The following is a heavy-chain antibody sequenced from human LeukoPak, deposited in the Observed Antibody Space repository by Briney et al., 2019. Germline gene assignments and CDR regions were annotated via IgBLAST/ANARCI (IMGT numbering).Heavy chain of an antibody. CDR3: AKEADGVYYYYMDV. V-gene: IGHV3-30*02. J-gene: IGHJ6*03. D-gene: IGHD3-10*01. Sequence: GGSLRLSCAASGFIFSNYGMHWVRQTPGKGLEWVAFIRHDGTNKYYVDSVKGRFTISRDTSKNTLYLQMNSLRAEDTAVYYCAKEADGVYYYYMDVWGKGTTVTISS. CDR1: GFIFSNYG. CDR2: IRHDGTNK.